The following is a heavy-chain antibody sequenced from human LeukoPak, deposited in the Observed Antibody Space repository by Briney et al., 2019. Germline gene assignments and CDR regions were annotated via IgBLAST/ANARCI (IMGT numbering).Heavy chain of an antibody. Sequence: PGGSLRLSCAASGFTFSSYGMSWVRQAPGKGLEWVSAISGSGGSTYYADSVKGRFTISRDNSKNTLYLQMNSLRAEDTAVYYCAKGAGRYYYDSSDYPMSFQHWGQGTLVTVSS. CDR3: AKGAGRYYYDSSDYPMSFQH. V-gene: IGHV3-23*01. D-gene: IGHD3-22*01. CDR2: ISGSGGST. CDR1: GFTFSSYG. J-gene: IGHJ1*01.